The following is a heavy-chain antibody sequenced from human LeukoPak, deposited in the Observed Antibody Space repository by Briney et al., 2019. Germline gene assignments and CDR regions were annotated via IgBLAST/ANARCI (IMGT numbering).Heavy chain of an antibody. V-gene: IGHV3-7*01. CDR2: IKQDGSEK. J-gene: IGHJ4*02. CDR3: ASGGYSYDYFDY. Sequence: GGSLRLSCVASGFTFSSYWMSWVRQAPGKGLEWVANIKQDGSEKYYVDSVNGRFTISRDNAKNSLYLQMNSLRAEDTAVYYCASGGYSYDYFDYWGQGTLVTVSS. D-gene: IGHD5-18*01. CDR1: GFTFSSYW.